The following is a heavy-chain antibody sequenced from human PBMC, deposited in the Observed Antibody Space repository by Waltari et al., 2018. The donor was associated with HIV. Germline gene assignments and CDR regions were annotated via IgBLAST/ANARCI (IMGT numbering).Heavy chain of an antibody. Sequence: EVQLVESGGGLVQPGRSLRLSCAASGFTFDDYPMHWVRQSPGKGVEVVSGIRWKSGITDYVDSVKGRSTISRDNAKNSLYLQMNMLTVEDTAFYYCAKGGSHLTILEAWFDSWSQGTLGNVSS. CDR1: GFTFDDYP. CDR2: IRWKSGIT. D-gene: IGHD3-3*01. V-gene: IGHV3-9*01. CDR3: AKGGSHLTILEAWFDS. J-gene: IGHJ5*01.